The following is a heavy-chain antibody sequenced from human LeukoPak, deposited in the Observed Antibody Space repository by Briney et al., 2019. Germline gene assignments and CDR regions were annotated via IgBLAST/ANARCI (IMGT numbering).Heavy chain of an antibody. D-gene: IGHD1-26*01. J-gene: IGHJ4*02. CDR1: GFTFSSYC. V-gene: IGHV3-7*01. CDR2: IKQDGSEK. CDR3: ARVFSGTYLNYHHFDY. Sequence: GGSLRLSCAASGFTFSSYCMSWVRQAPGKGLEWVANIKQDGSEKYYVDSVKGRFTISRDNAKNSLYLQMNSLRAEDTAVYYCARVFSGTYLNYHHFDYWGQGTLVSVSS.